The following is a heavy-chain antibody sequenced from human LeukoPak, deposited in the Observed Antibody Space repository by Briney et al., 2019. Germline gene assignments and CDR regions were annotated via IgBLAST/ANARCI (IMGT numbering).Heavy chain of an antibody. V-gene: IGHV3-23*01. D-gene: IGHD3-22*01. J-gene: IGHJ3*02. Sequence: GGSLRLSCAVSGFTFSSYAMSWVRQAPGKGLEWVSTISDSGDSTYYADSVKGRFTISRDNSKNTLYLQMNSLRAEDTAVYYCARDSPSYYYDSSGYLGDAFDIWGQGTMVTVSS. CDR3: ARDSPSYYYDSSGYLGDAFDI. CDR2: ISDSGDST. CDR1: GFTFSSYA.